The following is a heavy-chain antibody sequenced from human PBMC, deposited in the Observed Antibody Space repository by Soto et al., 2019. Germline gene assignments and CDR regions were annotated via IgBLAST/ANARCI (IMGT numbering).Heavy chain of an antibody. Sequence: GGSLRLSCAASGFTVSSNYMSWVRQAPGKGLEWVSVIYSGGSTYYTDSVKGRFTISRHNSKNTLYLQMNSLRAEDTAVYYCASLYSSSSRWNYYYMDVWGKGTTVTVSS. CDR3: ASLYSSSSRWNYYYMDV. D-gene: IGHD6-6*01. V-gene: IGHV3-53*04. CDR2: IYSGGST. CDR1: GFTVSSNY. J-gene: IGHJ6*03.